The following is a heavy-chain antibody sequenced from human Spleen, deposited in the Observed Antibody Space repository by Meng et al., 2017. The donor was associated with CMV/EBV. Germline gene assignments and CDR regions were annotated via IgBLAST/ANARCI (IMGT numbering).Heavy chain of an antibody. V-gene: IGHV1-69*01. Sequence: VSCKAFGGSFNTCVINWVRQAPGQGLDWMGGFIPILNTPNYTQHFQGRVTFTSDESTNTAFMELSSLRSADTAIYYCAAYTRSSFVYWGLGTLVTVSS. D-gene: IGHD6-6*01. CDR2: FIPILNTP. CDR1: GGSFNTCV. CDR3: AAYTRSSFVY. J-gene: IGHJ4*02.